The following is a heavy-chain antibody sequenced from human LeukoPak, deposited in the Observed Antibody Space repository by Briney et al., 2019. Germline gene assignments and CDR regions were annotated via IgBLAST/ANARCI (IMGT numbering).Heavy chain of an antibody. V-gene: IGHV1-18*01. D-gene: IGHD3-22*01. J-gene: IGHJ4*02. CDR3: GREYRDYYDSSGNYLDY. CDR1: GYSFTSSG. Sequence: ASVKVSCKASGYSFTSSGFSWVRQAPGQGLEWMGWISGYNGKTNYAQNLQGRVTMTTDTSTSTAYMELRSLRSDDTAVYYCGREYRDYYDSSGNYLDYWGQGTLATVSS. CDR2: ISGYNGKT.